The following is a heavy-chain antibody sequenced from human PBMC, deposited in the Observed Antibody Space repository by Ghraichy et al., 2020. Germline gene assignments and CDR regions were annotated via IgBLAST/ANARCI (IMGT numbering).Heavy chain of an antibody. CDR1: GDSHGSTSYY. J-gene: IGHJ4*02. CDR3: ASLGGYDSSGYYPWYFDY. Sequence: SETLSLTCIVSGDSHGSTSYYCGWLLQPPGKGLEWIGSGYYGGNTYYNPSLKSRVTLSEGTSKNQFSLKLNSVTAADTAVYYCASLGGYDSSGYYPWYFDYWGQGILVTVSS. CDR2: GYYGGNT. V-gene: IGHV4-39*01. D-gene: IGHD3-22*01.